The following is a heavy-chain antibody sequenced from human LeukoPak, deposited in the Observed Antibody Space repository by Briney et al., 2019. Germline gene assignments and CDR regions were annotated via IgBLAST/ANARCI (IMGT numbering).Heavy chain of an antibody. Sequence: GGSLRLSCAASGLTFSNYAMSWVRQAPGKGLEWVSAISESGTGTYYADSVKGRFTISRDNSKNTLSLQMNSLRAEDTAVYYCAKDIAQGYTYGSIEQDYWGQGTLVTVSS. CDR1: GLTFSNYA. CDR2: ISESGTGT. J-gene: IGHJ4*02. CDR3: AKDIAQGYTYGSIEQDY. D-gene: IGHD5-18*01. V-gene: IGHV3-23*01.